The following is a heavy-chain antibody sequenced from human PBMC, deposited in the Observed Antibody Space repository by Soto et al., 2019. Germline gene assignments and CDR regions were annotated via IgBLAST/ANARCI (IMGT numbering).Heavy chain of an antibody. D-gene: IGHD6-19*01. V-gene: IGHV3-30-3*01. J-gene: IGHJ4*02. Sequence: GGSLRLSCAASGFTFSGFGMHWVRQAPGKGLEWVAIISYDGGKKHYADSVKGRFTISRDKSNNTVHLQMNSLRTEDTAIYFCARSSTSGWPYWGQGTRVTVSS. CDR3: ARSSTSGWPY. CDR2: ISYDGGKK. CDR1: GFTFSGFG.